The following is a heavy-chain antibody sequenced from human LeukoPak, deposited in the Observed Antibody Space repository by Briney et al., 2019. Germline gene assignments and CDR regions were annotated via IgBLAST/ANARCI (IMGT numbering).Heavy chain of an antibody. CDR2: INHSGRT. V-gene: IGHV4-34*01. CDR1: GGSFSGYY. D-gene: IGHD3-10*01. Sequence: SETLSLTCAVYGGSFSGYYWSWIRQPPGKGLEWIGEINHSGRTNYNPSLKSRVTISVDTSKNQFSLKLSSVTAVDTAVYYCARGQYYYGSGSYAKLDYWGQGTLVTVSS. J-gene: IGHJ4*02. CDR3: ARGQYYYGSGSYAKLDY.